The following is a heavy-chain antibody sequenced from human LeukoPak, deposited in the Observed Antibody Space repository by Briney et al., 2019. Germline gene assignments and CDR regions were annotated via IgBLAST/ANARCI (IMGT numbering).Heavy chain of an antibody. Sequence: GGSLRLSCAASGFNFDSYSMNWVRQAPGKGLEWVSSITSSSSHIFYADSVKGRFTISRDNAKNSLYLQMNRLRVEDTAVYYCARPYLGFYAAFDIWGQGTMVTVSS. CDR3: ARPYLGFYAAFDI. CDR1: GFNFDSYS. J-gene: IGHJ3*02. CDR2: ITSSSSHI. D-gene: IGHD3-16*01. V-gene: IGHV3-21*01.